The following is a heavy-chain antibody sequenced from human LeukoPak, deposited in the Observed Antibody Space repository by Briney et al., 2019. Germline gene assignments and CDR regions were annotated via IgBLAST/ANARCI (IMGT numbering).Heavy chain of an antibody. D-gene: IGHD2-2*01. V-gene: IGHV3-30*02. CDR1: GFTFSSYG. CDR3: AKDPINIVVVPAAIRGGNYFDY. J-gene: IGHJ4*02. Sequence: GGALRLSCAASGFTFSSYGMHWVRQAPGKGLEWVAFIRYDGSNKYYADSVKGRFTISRDNSKNTLYLQMNSLRAEDTAVYYCAKDPINIVVVPAAIRGGNYFDYWGQGTLVTVSS. CDR2: IRYDGSNK.